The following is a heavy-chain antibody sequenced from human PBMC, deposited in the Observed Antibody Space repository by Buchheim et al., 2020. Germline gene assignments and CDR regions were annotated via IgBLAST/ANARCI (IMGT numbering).Heavy chain of an antibody. Sequence: EVQLVESGGGLVQPGGSLRLSCAASGFTFSSHWMSWVRQAPGKGLEWVANIKQDGSEKYYVDSVKGRFIISRDNAKNSLYLQMNSPGAEDTAVYYCAREGYSSYFDYWGQGTL. CDR2: IKQDGSEK. J-gene: IGHJ4*02. D-gene: IGHD5-18*01. CDR1: GFTFSSHW. V-gene: IGHV3-7*01. CDR3: AREGYSSYFDY.